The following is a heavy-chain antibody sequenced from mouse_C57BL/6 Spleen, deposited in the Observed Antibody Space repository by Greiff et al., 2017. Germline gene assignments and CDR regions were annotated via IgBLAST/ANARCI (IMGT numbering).Heavy chain of an antibody. D-gene: IGHD2-3*01. Sequence: VQLQQSGAELVRPGTSVKVSCKASGYAFTNYLIEWVKQRPGQGLEWIGVINPGSGGTNYNEKFKGKATLTADKSSSTAYMQLSSLTSEDSAVYFCARWGDDGPYFDYWGQGTTLTVSS. V-gene: IGHV1-54*01. CDR3: ARWGDDGPYFDY. J-gene: IGHJ2*01. CDR1: GYAFTNYL. CDR2: INPGSGGT.